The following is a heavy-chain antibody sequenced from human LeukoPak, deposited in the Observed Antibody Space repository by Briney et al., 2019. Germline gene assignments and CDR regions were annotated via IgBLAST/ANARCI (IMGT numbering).Heavy chain of an antibody. CDR3: ASDLATLGMDV. V-gene: IGHV3-30*10. J-gene: IGHJ6*03. CDR2: ISYDGSNK. CDR1: GFTFSSYG. D-gene: IGHD5-12*01. Sequence: PGRSLRLSCAASGFTFSSYGLHWVRKAPDKGLEWVAGISYDGSNKYYTDSVKGRFTISRDNSKNTEYLQMNSLRAEDTAVYNCASDLATLGMDVWGKGTTVTVSS.